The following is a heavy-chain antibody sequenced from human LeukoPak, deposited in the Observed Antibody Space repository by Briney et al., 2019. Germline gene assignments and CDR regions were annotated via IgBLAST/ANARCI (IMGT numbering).Heavy chain of an antibody. V-gene: IGHV3-49*04. CDR1: GFTVSGDY. Sequence: GGSLRLSCAVSGFTVSGDYMSWVRQAPGKGLEWVGFIRSKAYGGTTEYAASVKGRFTISRDDSKSIAYLQMNSLKTEDTAVYYCTRGAGRYDILTGYYYYYYMDVWGKGTTVTISS. J-gene: IGHJ6*03. CDR3: TRGAGRYDILTGYYYYYYMDV. CDR2: IRSKAYGGTT. D-gene: IGHD3-9*01.